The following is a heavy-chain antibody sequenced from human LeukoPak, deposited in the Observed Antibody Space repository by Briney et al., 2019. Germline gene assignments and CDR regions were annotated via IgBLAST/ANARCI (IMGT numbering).Heavy chain of an antibody. CDR3: ARGEKVLDYLDY. V-gene: IGHV4-39*01. CDR2: ISDSGNT. CDR1: GGSISSRSYY. J-gene: IGHJ4*02. D-gene: IGHD3-16*01. Sequence: SETLSLTCTVSGGSISSRSYYWSWIRQPPGKGLEWIGKISDSGNTYYSPSLRSRVTISIDMSKNQFSLKLSSVTATDTAVYYCARGEKVLDYLDYWGQGTLVTVSS.